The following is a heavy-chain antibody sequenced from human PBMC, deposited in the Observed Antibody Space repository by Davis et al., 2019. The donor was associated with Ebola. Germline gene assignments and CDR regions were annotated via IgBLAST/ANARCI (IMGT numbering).Heavy chain of an antibody. CDR1: GFILSDYA. J-gene: IGHJ4*02. CDR2: IFYDGTIQ. CDR3: AREDGGNTRFDY. Sequence: GESLKISCAASGFILSDYAMSWVRQAPGKGLEWLAVIFYDGTIQYSAGSVQGRFTISRDNSKNTLFLQMNSLRAEDTAVYYCAREDGGNTRFDYWGRGILVTVSS. D-gene: IGHD4-23*01. V-gene: IGHV3-33*01.